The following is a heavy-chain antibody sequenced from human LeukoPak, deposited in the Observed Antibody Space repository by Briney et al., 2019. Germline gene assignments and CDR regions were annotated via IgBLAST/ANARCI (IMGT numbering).Heavy chain of an antibody. CDR2: IYSSGST. V-gene: IGHV3-53*01. CDR1: GLTVNNNY. Sequence: PGGSLRLSCAASGLTVNNNYMSWARQAPGKGLEWLSAIYSSGSTYYADSVKGRFTISRDISKNSLYLQMTSLRAEDTAVYYCARDLGYYASSANWGQGTLVTVSS. CDR3: ARDLGYYASSAN. J-gene: IGHJ4*02. D-gene: IGHD3-22*01.